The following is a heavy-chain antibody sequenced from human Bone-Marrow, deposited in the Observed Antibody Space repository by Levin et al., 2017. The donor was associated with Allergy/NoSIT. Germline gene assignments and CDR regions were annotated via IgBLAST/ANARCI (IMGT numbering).Heavy chain of an antibody. J-gene: IGHJ3*02. V-gene: IGHV3-30-3*01. Sequence: SCAASGFTFSSYAMHWVRQAPGKGLEWVAVISYDGSNKYYADSVKGRFTISRDNSKNTLYLQMNSLRAEDTAVYYCARDRGNDAFDIWGQGTMVTVSS. CDR2: ISYDGSNK. CDR3: ARDRGNDAFDI. CDR1: GFTFSSYA.